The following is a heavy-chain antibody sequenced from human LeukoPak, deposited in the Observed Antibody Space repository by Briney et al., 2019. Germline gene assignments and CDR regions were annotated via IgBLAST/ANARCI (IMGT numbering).Heavy chain of an antibody. Sequence: GGSLRLSCAASGFTFSSYAMHWVRQAPGKGLEWVAVISYDVNHDYYADSVRGRFAISRDNSESTLFLQMNSLTTEDTAVYYCARVAGMGATWGWFFDLWGQGTLVTVSS. V-gene: IGHV3-30*09. J-gene: IGHJ4*02. CDR2: ISYDVNHD. CDR3: ARVAGMGATWGWFFDL. D-gene: IGHD1-26*01. CDR1: GFTFSSYA.